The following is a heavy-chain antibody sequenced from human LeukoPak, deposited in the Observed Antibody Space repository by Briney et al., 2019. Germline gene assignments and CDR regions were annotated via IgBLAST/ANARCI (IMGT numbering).Heavy chain of an antibody. CDR3: AKDRGYSGYDFRGYFDY. CDR2: ISGSGGST. CDR1: GFTFSSYA. D-gene: IGHD5-12*01. V-gene: IGHV3-23*01. Sequence: GGSLRLSCAASGFTFSSYAMSWVRQAPGKGLEWVSAISGSGGSTYYADSVKGRFTISRDNSKNTLYLQMNSQRAEDTAVYYCAKDRGYSGYDFRGYFDYWGQGTLVTVSS. J-gene: IGHJ4*02.